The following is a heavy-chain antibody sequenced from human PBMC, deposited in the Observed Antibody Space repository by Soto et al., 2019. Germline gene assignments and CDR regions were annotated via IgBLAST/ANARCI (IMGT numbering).Heavy chain of an antibody. CDR1: GFTFSSYG. D-gene: IGHD2-21*02. CDR2: ISYDGSNK. J-gene: IGHJ5*02. Sequence: QVQLVESGGGVVQPGRSLRLSCAASGFTFSSYGMHWVSQAPGKGLEWVAVISYDGSNKYYADSVKGRFTISRDNSKNTLYLQMNSLRAEDTAVYYCAKGIVVVTTNWFDPWGQGTLVTVSS. CDR3: AKGIVVVTTNWFDP. V-gene: IGHV3-30*18.